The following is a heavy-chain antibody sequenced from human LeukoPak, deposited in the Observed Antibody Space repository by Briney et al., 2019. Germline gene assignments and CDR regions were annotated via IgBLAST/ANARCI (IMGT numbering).Heavy chain of an antibody. CDR2: LWPDGITT. D-gene: IGHD3-10*01. CDR3: ARRGGSGTFPHYFDA. CDR1: GFSVSNNG. Sequence: GSLRLSCAASGFSVSNNGIHWVRQAPGKGLEWVAVLWPDGITTRYADSVEGRFTMSRDNSKNTVYVQMNSLRAEDTAVYFCARRGGSGTFPHYFDAWGQGILVTVSS. V-gene: IGHV3-33*01. J-gene: IGHJ5*02.